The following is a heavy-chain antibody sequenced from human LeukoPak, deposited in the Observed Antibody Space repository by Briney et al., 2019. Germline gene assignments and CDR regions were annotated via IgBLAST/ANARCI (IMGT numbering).Heavy chain of an antibody. CDR2: IIPIFGTA. CDR3: ARVTGYMIEDYFDN. D-gene: IGHD3-22*01. Sequence: SVKVSCKASGGTFSSYAISWVRQAPGQGLEWMGGIIPIFGTANYAQKFQGRVTITADKSTSTAYMELSSLRSEDTAVYYCARVTGYMIEDYFDNWGQGTLVTVSS. CDR1: GGTFSSYA. J-gene: IGHJ4*02. V-gene: IGHV1-69*06.